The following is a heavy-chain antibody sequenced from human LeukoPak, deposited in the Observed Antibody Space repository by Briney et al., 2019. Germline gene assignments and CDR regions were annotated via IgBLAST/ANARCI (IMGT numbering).Heavy chain of an antibody. D-gene: IGHD2-21*02. CDR1: GFTFSDYY. V-gene: IGHV3-11*01. J-gene: IGHJ4*02. CDR2: ISSSGSTI. CDR3: ARDPGGDCYYDY. Sequence: GGSLRLSCRASGFTFSDYYMSWIRKAPGKGLEWVSYISSSGSTIYYADSVKGRFTISRDNAKNSLYLQMNSLRAEDTAVYYGARDPGGDCYYDYWGQGTLVTVSS.